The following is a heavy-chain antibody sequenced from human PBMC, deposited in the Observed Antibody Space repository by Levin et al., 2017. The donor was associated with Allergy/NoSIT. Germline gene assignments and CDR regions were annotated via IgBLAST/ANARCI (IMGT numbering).Heavy chain of an antibody. CDR2: IWYNDNNK. V-gene: IGHV3-33*01. Sequence: PGGSLRLSCAASGFSFSDYNMHWVRQAPGKGLEWVAVIWYNDNNKFYGDSVMGRFTISRDNSKNTLYLQMNSLRVGDTAASYCARATRKWEYMETVPNFDYWGRGTLVTVSS. CDR3: ARATRKWEYMETVPNFDY. CDR1: GFSFSDYN. D-gene: IGHD1-26*01. J-gene: IGHJ4*02.